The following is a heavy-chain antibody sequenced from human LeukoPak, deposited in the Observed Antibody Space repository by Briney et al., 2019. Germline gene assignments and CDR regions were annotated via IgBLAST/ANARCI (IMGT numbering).Heavy chain of an antibody. CDR2: IIPIFGTA. Sequence: GASVKVSCKASGGTFSSYAISWVRQAPGQGLEWMGGIIPIFGTANYAQKFQGRVTITADEPTSTAYMELSSLRSEDTAVYYCARGEAYYFDYWGQGTLVTVSS. J-gene: IGHJ4*02. CDR3: ARGEAYYFDY. CDR1: GGTFSSYA. V-gene: IGHV1-69*13. D-gene: IGHD1-26*01.